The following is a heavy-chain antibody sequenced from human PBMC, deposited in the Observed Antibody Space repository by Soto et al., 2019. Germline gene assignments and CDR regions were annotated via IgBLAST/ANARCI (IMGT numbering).Heavy chain of an antibody. CDR3: VKSRYIDY. Sequence: GGSLRLSCSVSGFTISSYAMHWVRQAPGKGLEYFSSISSNGVSTYYADSVKDRLTISRDNSQNTLYLQMSSLRAEDPAVYYCVKSRYIDYWGQGTLVTVSS. CDR1: GFTISSYA. CDR2: ISSNGVST. V-gene: IGHV3-64D*06. J-gene: IGHJ4*02.